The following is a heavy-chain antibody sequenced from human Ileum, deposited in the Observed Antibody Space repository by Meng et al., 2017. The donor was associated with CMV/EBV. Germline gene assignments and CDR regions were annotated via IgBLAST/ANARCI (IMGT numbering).Heavy chain of an antibody. CDR1: TFSSYA. CDR3: AREWEGFDILTGYYPNIDY. CDR2: ISYDGSNK. D-gene: IGHD3-9*01. J-gene: IGHJ4*02. V-gene: IGHV3-30*04. Sequence: TFSSYARHWVRQAPGKGLEWVAVISYDGSNKYYADSVKGRFTISRDNSKNTLYLQMNSLRAEDTAVYYCAREWEGFDILTGYYPNIDYWGQGTLVTVSS.